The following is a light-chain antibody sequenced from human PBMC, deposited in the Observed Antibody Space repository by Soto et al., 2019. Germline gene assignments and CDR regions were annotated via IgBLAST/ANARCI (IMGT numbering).Light chain of an antibody. Sequence: DIQMTQSPSTLSASVGDSVTITCRASQSIRNWLAWYQQKKAKAPNPLRYDASSLKSGVPASFSGSGSGTEFTLTISSLQPDDFAYYYCQQYDTYSTFGQGTQLDIK. CDR3: QQYDTYST. CDR1: QSIRNW. V-gene: IGKV1-5*01. CDR2: DAS. J-gene: IGKJ5*01.